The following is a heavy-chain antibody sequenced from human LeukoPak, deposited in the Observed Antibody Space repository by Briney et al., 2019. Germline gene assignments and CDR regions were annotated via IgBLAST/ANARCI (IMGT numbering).Heavy chain of an antibody. V-gene: IGHV4-34*01. CDR1: GGSFSGYY. CDR3: ARGEEYYGSGSYYNRGFDY. Sequence: KPSETLSLTYAVYGGSFSGYYWSWIRQPPGKGLEWIGEINHSGSTNYNPSLKSRVTISVDTSKNQFSLKLSSVTAADTAVYYCARGEEYYGSGSYYNRGFDYWGQGTLVTVSS. J-gene: IGHJ4*02. D-gene: IGHD3-10*01. CDR2: INHSGST.